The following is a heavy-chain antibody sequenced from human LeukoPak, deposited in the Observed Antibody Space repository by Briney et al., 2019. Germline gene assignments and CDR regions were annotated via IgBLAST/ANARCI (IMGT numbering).Heavy chain of an antibody. CDR3: ASLRFGDSYFDL. J-gene: IGHJ4*02. CDR1: NYSVRSDLH. Sequence: PSETLSLTCKVSNYSVRSDLHWSWMRQSPGRGLEWIASVYQSGHAYYSPSLKSRVLISFDTSKKELSLKINSVTASDTALYYCASLRFGDSYFDLWGQGTQVTVSS. V-gene: IGHV4-38-2*02. CDR2: VYQSGHA. D-gene: IGHD3-10*01.